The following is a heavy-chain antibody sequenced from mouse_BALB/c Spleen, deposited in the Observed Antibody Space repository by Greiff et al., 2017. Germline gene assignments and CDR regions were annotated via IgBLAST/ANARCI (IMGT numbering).Heavy chain of an antibody. CDR1: GYTFTDYN. CDR2: IYPYNGGT. CDR3: AKGGFITTVYFDY. D-gene: IGHD1-1*01. Sequence: EVQLQQSGPELVKPGASVKISCKASGYTFTDYNMHWVKQSHGKSLEWIGYIYPYNGGTGYNQKFKSKATLTVDNSSSTAYMELRSLTSEDSAVYYCAKGGFITTVYFDYWGQGTTLTVSS. J-gene: IGHJ2*01. V-gene: IGHV1S29*02.